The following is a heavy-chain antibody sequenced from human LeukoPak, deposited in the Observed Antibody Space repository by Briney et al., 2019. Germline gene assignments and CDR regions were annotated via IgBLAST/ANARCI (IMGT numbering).Heavy chain of an antibody. CDR3: ARDRSSRTTVTTRYFDL. CDR1: GGSISSYY. V-gene: IGHV4-4*07. D-gene: IGHD4-17*01. J-gene: IGHJ2*01. Sequence: SETLSLTCTVSGGSISSYYWSWIRQPAGKGLEWIGRIYTSGSTNYNPSLKSRVTMSVDASKNQFSLKLSSVTATAAAVYYYARDRSSRTTVTTRYFDLWGRGTLVTVSS. CDR2: IYTSGST.